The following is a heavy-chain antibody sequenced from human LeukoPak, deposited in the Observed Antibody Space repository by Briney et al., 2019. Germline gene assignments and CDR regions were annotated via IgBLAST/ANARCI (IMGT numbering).Heavy chain of an antibody. CDR1: GFTFSSYS. J-gene: IGHJ4*02. CDR2: ISYDGSNK. CDR3: AREGGWYQFFY. Sequence: GGSLRLSCAASGFTFSSYSMNWVRQAPGKGLEWVAVISYDGSNKYYADSVKGRFTISRDNSKNTLYLQMNSLRAEDTAVYYCAREGGWYQFFYWGQGTLVTVSS. V-gene: IGHV3-30*03. D-gene: IGHD6-19*01.